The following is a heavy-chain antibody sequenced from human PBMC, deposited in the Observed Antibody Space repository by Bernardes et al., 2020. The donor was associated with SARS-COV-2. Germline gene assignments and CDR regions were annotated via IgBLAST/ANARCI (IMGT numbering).Heavy chain of an antibody. CDR1: GFTFNNYA. CDR2: ISGSGDTT. D-gene: IGHD3-9*01. J-gene: IGHJ2*01. CDR3: ARPRRYDILTGYYGSDWHFDL. Sequence: GGSLRLSCVASGFTFNNYAMSWVRQAPGKGLEWVSGISGSGDTTNYADSVEGRFTISRDTSKNTLYLQMSSLKAEDTAVYYCARPRRYDILTGYYGSDWHFDLWGRGTLVTVAS. V-gene: IGHV3-23*01.